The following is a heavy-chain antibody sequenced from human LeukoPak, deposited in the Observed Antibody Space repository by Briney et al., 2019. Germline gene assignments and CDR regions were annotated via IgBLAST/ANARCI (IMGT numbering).Heavy chain of an antibody. CDR2: IFYTGDT. J-gene: IGHJ3*02. D-gene: IGHD2-2*01. CDR1: RGSISSGNYY. Sequence: PSETLSLTCTVSRGSISSGNYYWSWIRQTPGKGLEWMGYIFYTGDTYYNPSLKSRITISVDTSRNQFSLKLSSVTAADTAVYYCASAYSLGYCSSTSCPPAFDIWGQGTMVTVSS. CDR3: ASAYSLGYCSSTSCPPAFDI. V-gene: IGHV4-30-4*01.